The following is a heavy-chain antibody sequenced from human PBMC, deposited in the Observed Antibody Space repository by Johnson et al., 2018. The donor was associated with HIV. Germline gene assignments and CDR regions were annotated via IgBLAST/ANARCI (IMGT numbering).Heavy chain of an antibody. V-gene: IGHV3-9*01. CDR1: GFTFDDYA. Sequence: VESGGGLVQPGRSLRLSCAASGFTFDDYAMHWVRQAPGKGLEWVSGISWNRGRIGYADSVKGRFTISRDNAKNPLYLQMNSLRAEDTALYYCAVSVLTGRRPDDAFDIWGQGTMVTVSS. CDR2: ISWNRGRI. CDR3: AVSVLTGRRPDDAFDI. J-gene: IGHJ3*02. D-gene: IGHD3-9*01.